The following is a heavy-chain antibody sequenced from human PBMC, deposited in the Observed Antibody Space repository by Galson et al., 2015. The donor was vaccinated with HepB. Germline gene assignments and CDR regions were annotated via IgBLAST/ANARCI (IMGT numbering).Heavy chain of an antibody. D-gene: IGHD3-10*01. CDR3: ANLPELGFAELSR. CDR2: INPFSGVT. V-gene: IGHV1-2*06. Sequence: SVKVSCKASGYTFTDYYIHWVRQAPGQGLEWMGRINPFSGVTNYAQKSQGRVTVTRDTSISTAYMDLSRLTSDDTAVYYCANLPELGFAELSRWGQGTLVTVSS. CDR1: GYTFTDYY. J-gene: IGHJ4*02.